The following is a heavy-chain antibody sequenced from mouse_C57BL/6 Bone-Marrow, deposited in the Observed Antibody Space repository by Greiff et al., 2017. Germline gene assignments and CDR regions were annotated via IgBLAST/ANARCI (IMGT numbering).Heavy chain of an antibody. CDR3: VTNSFSWFAY. Sequence: DVQLVESGGGLVQPKGSLKLSCAASGFSFNTYAMNWVRQAPGKGLEWVARIRSKSNNYATYCADSVKDRFTISRDDSESMLYLQMNNLTTEDTAMYYCVTNSFSWFAYWGQGTLVTVSA. V-gene: IGHV10-1*01. J-gene: IGHJ3*01. CDR2: IRSKSNNYAT. CDR1: GFSFNTYA.